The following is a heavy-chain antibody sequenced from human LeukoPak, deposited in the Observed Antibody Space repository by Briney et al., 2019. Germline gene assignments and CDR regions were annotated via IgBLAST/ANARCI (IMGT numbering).Heavy chain of an antibody. J-gene: IGHJ4*02. CDR3: ARGSTYYDSSGQVPFDY. CDR1: GFTFSSYA. D-gene: IGHD3-22*01. CDR2: ISSSSSTI. V-gene: IGHV3-48*01. Sequence: GGSLRLSCAASGFTFSSYAMSWVRQAPGKGLEWVSYISSSSSTIYYADSVMGRFTISRDNAKNSLYLQMNSLRAEDTAVYYCARGSTYYDSSGQVPFDYWGQGTLVTVSS.